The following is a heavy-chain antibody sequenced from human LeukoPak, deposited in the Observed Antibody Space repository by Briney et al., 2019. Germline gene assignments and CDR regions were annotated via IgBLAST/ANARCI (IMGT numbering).Heavy chain of an antibody. D-gene: IGHD2-2*01. J-gene: IGHJ3*02. CDR1: GGSICSGSYY. Sequence: SSQTLSLTCTVSGGSICSGSYYWSWIRQPAGKGLEWIGRIYTSGSTNYNPSLKSRVTISVDTSKNQFSLKLSSVTAADTAVYYCARAPITGYCSSTSCYARGAFDIWGQGTMVTVSS. CDR3: ARAPITGYCSSTSCYARGAFDI. CDR2: IYTSGST. V-gene: IGHV4-61*02.